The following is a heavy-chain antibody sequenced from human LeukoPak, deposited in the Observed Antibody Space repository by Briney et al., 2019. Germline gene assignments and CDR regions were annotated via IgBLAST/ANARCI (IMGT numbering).Heavy chain of an antibody. D-gene: IGHD3-10*01. V-gene: IGHV1-3*01. CDR1: GYTFSNSG. J-gene: IGHJ5*02. CDR3: ARGRGLIGTSRFDP. Sequence: ASVKVSCKTSGYTFSNSGLHWVRQAPGQSLEWMGWINAGNGITKYSQKFQDRLTITRDTSASTVYMELNSLKSEDTAMYYCARGRGLIGTSRFDPWGQGTLVIVSS. CDR2: INAGNGIT.